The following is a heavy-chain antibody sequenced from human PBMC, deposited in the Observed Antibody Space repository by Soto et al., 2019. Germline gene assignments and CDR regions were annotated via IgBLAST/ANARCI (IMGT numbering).Heavy chain of an antibody. J-gene: IGHJ4*02. D-gene: IGHD4-17*01. CDR1: WGNIGYHY. CDR2: IYYSGST. CDR3: ARRYGASFDY. Sequence: TVLWGNIGYHYCRRIRKPPGKGLEWIGYIYYSGSTNYNPSLKSRVTISVDTAKNQFSLKLSSVTAADTDVYYGARRYGASFDYWGQGTPVTVSS. V-gene: IGHV4-59*11.